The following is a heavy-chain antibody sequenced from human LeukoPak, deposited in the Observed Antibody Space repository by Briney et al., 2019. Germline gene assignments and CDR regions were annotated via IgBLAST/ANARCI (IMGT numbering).Heavy chain of an antibody. Sequence: GGSLRLSCAVSGFTFSSYWTSWVRQAPGKGLEWVAHINPDGRDTYYVDSVKGRFTISRDNAQNSMYLQMNSLRVEDTAVYYCTSWGDTTAEYFQRWGQGTLVTVSS. CDR3: TSWGDTTAEYFQR. CDR2: INPDGRDT. J-gene: IGHJ1*01. CDR1: GFTFSSYW. V-gene: IGHV3-7*01. D-gene: IGHD2-21*02.